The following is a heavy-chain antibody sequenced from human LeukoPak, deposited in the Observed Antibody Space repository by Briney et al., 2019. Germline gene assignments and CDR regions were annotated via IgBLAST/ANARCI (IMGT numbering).Heavy chain of an antibody. J-gene: IGHJ4*02. Sequence: GGSLRLSCAASGFTVSSNYMSWVRQAPGKGLEWVSVIYSGGSTYYADSVKGRFTISRDNSKNTLYLQMNSLRAEDTAVYYCAREGGDYLGSRNDYWGQGTLVTVSS. CDR2: IYSGGST. D-gene: IGHD4-17*01. V-gene: IGHV3-53*01. CDR3: AREGGDYLGSRNDY. CDR1: GFTVSSNY.